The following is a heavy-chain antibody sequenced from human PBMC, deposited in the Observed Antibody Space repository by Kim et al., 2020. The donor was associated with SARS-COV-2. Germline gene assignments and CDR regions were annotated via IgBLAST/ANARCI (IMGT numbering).Heavy chain of an antibody. CDR2: TRNKANSYTT. CDR3: ARVRRGSYYMGPSDAFDI. CDR1: GFTFSDHY. V-gene: IGHV3-72*01. Sequence: GGSLRLSCAASGFTFSDHYMDWVRQAPGKGLEWVGRTRNKANSYTTEYAASVKGRFTISRDDSKNSLYLQMNSLKTEDTAVYYCARVRRGSYYMGPSDAFDIWGQGTMVTVSS. J-gene: IGHJ3*02. D-gene: IGHD1-26*01.